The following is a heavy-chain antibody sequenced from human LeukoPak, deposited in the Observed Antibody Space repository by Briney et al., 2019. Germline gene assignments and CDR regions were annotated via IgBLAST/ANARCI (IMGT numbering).Heavy chain of an antibody. J-gene: IGHJ4*02. V-gene: IGHV3-48*01. Sequence: GGSLRLSCAASGFTFSSYSMNWVRQAPGKGLEWVSYISSSSSTIYYADSVKGRFTISRDNAKNSLYLQMNSLRAEDTAVYYCARGRFGELSSYFDYWGQGTLVTVSS. CDR2: ISSSSSTI. D-gene: IGHD3-10*01. CDR3: ARGRFGELSSYFDY. CDR1: GFTFSSYS.